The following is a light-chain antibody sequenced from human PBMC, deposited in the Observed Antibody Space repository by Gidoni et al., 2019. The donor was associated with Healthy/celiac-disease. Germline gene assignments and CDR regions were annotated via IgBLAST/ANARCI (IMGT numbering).Light chain of an antibody. V-gene: IGLV3-21*02. CDR3: QVWDSSSDHWV. Sequence: SSVLTPPPSVSVAPGQTARITGGGNKRGRKRGNGNKKKPGKATVLVVYDDSDRTSGSPGRFSGSNSGNTATLTISRVEAGEEADYYCQVWDSSSDHWVFGGGTKLTVL. CDR2: DDS. CDR1: KRGRKR. J-gene: IGLJ3*02.